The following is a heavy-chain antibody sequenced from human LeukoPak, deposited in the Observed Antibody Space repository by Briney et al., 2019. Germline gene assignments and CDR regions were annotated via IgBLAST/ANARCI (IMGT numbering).Heavy chain of an antibody. CDR3: ARRFLEWLLPPYYYYMDV. Sequence: SETLSLTCTVSGGSISSSSYYWGWIRQPPGKGLEWIGSIYYSGSTYYNPSLKSRVTISVDTSKNQFSLKLSSVTAADTAVYYCARRFLEWLLPPYYYYMDVWGKGTTVTVSS. CDR1: GGSISSSSYY. J-gene: IGHJ6*03. CDR2: IYYSGST. D-gene: IGHD3-3*01. V-gene: IGHV4-39*01.